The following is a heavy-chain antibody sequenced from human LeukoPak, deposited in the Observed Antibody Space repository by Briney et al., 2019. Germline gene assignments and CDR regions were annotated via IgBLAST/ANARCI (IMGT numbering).Heavy chain of an antibody. CDR2: IYYSGST. D-gene: IGHD3-3*01. Sequence: PSETLSLTCTVSGGSISSYYWSWIRQPPGKGLEWIGYIYYSGSTNYNPSLKSRVTISVDTSTNQFSLKLSSVTAADTAVYYCARGGYDFWSGLSTTNWFDPWGQGTLVTVSS. CDR1: GGSISSYY. V-gene: IGHV4-59*01. CDR3: ARGGYDFWSGLSTTNWFDP. J-gene: IGHJ5*02.